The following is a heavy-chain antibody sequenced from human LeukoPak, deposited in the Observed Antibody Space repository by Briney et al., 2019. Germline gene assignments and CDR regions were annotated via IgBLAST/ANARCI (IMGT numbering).Heavy chain of an antibody. Sequence: SETLSLTCAVYGGSFSGYYWSWIRQPPGKGLEWIGEINHSGSTNYNPSLKSRVTISVDTSKNQFSLKLSSVTAADTAVYYCARGLVVVVAAIDAFDIWAKGQWSPSLQ. V-gene: IGHV4-34*01. CDR1: GGSFSGYY. CDR3: ARGLVVVVAAIDAFDI. J-gene: IGHJ3*02. CDR2: INHSGST. D-gene: IGHD2-15*01.